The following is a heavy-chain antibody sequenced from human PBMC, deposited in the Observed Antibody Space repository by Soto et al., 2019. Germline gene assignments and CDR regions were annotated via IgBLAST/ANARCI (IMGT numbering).Heavy chain of an antibody. CDR2: IDPSDSYT. Sequence: LGESLKISCKGFGYTSTSYWISWVRQMSGKGLEWMGRIDPSDSYTNYSPSFQDHVTISADNSIRTAYLQWSRLEASDTAIYYCARRNSGSWSFTWGQGTLVTVSS. CDR1: GYTSTSYW. CDR3: ARRNSGSWSFT. J-gene: IGHJ5*02. V-gene: IGHV5-10-1*01. D-gene: IGHD6-13*01.